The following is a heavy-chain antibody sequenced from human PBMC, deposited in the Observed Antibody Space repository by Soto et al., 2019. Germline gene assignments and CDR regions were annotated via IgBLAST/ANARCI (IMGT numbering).Heavy chain of an antibody. Sequence: QVQLQESGPGLVKPSETLSLTCTVSGGSISSYYWSWIRQPPGKGLEWIGYIYYSGSTNYNPSLKRRVTISVDTSKNQFSLKLSSVTAADTAVYYCARARDGSQQFDYWGQGTLVTVSS. V-gene: IGHV4-59*01. CDR3: ARARDGSQQFDY. D-gene: IGHD5-12*01. CDR2: IYYSGST. J-gene: IGHJ4*02. CDR1: GGSISSYY.